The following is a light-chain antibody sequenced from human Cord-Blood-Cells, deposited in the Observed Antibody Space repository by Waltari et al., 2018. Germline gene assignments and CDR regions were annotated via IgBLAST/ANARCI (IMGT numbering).Light chain of an antibody. V-gene: IGLV2-14*01. CDR2: EVS. J-gene: IGLJ1*01. Sequence: QSAMTQPASVSVSPGQSITTSCTRTCSDVGVSHYVSWYQQHPGTAPKLMIYEVSNRPSGVSNRFSGSKSGNTASLTISGLQAEDEADYYCSSYTSSSTYVFGTGTKVTVL. CDR3: SSYTSSSTYV. CDR1: CSDVGVSHY.